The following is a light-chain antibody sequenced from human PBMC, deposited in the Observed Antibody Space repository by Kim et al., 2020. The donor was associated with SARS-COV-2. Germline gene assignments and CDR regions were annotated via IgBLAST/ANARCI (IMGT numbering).Light chain of an antibody. CDR1: QTINTD. CDR2: AAS. Sequence: GDRVTISCRANQTINTDLNWYQARPGKAPTLILFAASTLQTGVPSRFSGSGSGTDFTLVINTLQPEDFATYFCQQGFTSPYTFG. CDR3: QQGFTSPYT. V-gene: IGKV1-39*01. J-gene: IGKJ2*01.